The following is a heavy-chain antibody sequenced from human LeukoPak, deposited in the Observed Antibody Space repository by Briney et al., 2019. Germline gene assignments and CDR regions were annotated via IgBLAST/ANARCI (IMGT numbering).Heavy chain of an antibody. CDR2: IYFTGST. D-gene: IGHD3-10*01. CDR3: ARYRPGSGSYSTFDY. J-gene: IGHJ4*02. Sequence: SETLSLTCTVSGGSISSYYWSWIRQPPGKGLDWTGSIYFTGSTNYNPSLKSRVTISVDTSKHQFSLKLSSVTASDTAAYYCARYRPGSGSYSTFDYWGQGTLVTVSS. V-gene: IGHV4-59*01. CDR1: GGSISSYY.